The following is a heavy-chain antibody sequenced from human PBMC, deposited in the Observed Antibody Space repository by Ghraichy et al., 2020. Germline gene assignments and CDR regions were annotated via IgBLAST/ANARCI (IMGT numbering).Heavy chain of an antibody. CDR2: VNHSGST. CDR1: GGSFSDYY. CDR3: ARGHLYYYYYYMDV. J-gene: IGHJ6*03. V-gene: IGHV4-34*01. Sequence: SETLSLTCTVYGGSFSDYYWNWIRQPPGKGLEWIGEVNHSGSTNYNPSLKSRVTISIDTSENQFSLKLSFVTAADTAVYYCARGHLYYYYYYMDVWGKGTTVTVSS.